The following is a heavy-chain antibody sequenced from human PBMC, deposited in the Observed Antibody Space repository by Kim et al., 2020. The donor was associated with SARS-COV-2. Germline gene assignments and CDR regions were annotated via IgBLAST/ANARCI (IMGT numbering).Heavy chain of an antibody. D-gene: IGHD6-19*01. CDR3: ARKAVAGIPTFNWFDP. Sequence: GGSLRLSCAASGFTFSSYAMHWVRQAPGKGLEWVAVISYDGSNKYYADSVKGRFTISRDNSKNTLYLQMNSLRAEDTAVYYCARKAVAGIPTFNWFDPWGQGTLVTVSS. CDR1: GFTFSSYA. CDR2: ISYDGSNK. V-gene: IGHV3-30*04. J-gene: IGHJ5*02.